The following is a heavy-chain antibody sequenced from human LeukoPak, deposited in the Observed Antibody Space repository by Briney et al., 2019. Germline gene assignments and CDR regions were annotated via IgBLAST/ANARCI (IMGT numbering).Heavy chain of an antibody. CDR1: GFTFSNYA. J-gene: IGHJ4*02. D-gene: IGHD2-2*01. CDR3: TKGQPMFDY. V-gene: IGHV3-23*01. Sequence: GGSLRLSCAASGFTFSNYAMNWVRQASGKGLEWVSTVSAGSTTYYADSVKGRFTISRDNSKNTLYLQMNSLRAEDTAVYYCTKGQPMFDYWGQGTLVTVSS. CDR2: VSAGSTT.